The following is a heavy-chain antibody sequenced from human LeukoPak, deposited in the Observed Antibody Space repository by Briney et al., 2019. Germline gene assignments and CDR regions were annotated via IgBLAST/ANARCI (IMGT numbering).Heavy chain of an antibody. CDR1: GYTFTGYY. CDR3: ARDGLERRSFYYYGMDV. J-gene: IGHJ6*02. CDR2: INPNSGGT. V-gene: IGHV1-2*02. Sequence: GASVKVSCKASGYTFTGYYMHWVRQAPGQGLEWMGWINPNSGGTNYAQKFQGRVTMTRDTSISTAYMELSRLRSDDTAVYYCARDGLERRSFYYYGMDVWGQGTTGTVSS. D-gene: IGHD1-1*01.